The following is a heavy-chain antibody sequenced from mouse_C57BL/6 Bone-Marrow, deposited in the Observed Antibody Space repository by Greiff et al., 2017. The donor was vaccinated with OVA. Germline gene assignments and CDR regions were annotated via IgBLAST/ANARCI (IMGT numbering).Heavy chain of an antibody. D-gene: IGHD2-1*01. Sequence: EVTLVESGGDLVKPGGSLKLSCAASGFTFSSYGMSWVRQTPDKRLEWVATISSGGSYTYYPDSVKGRFTISRDNAKNTLYLQMSSLKSDDTAMYYCARPLYGNYDYWGQGTTLTVSS. J-gene: IGHJ2*01. CDR3: ARPLYGNYDY. V-gene: IGHV5-6*02. CDR2: ISSGGSYT. CDR1: GFTFSSYG.